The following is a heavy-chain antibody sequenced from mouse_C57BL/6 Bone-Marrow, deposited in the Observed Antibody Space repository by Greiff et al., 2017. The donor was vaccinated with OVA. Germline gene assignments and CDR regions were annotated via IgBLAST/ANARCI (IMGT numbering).Heavy chain of an antibody. J-gene: IGHJ2*01. CDR1: GFPFSDYG. CDR2: ISSGSSTI. Sequence: EVTLVESGGGSVKPGGSLKLSCAASGFPFSDYGMHWVRQAPEKGLEWVAYISSGSSTIYYADTVKGRFTISRDNAKNTLFLQMTSLRSEDTAMYYCARTGTDYWGQGTTLTVSS. CDR3: ARTGTDY. D-gene: IGHD4-1*01. V-gene: IGHV5-17*01.